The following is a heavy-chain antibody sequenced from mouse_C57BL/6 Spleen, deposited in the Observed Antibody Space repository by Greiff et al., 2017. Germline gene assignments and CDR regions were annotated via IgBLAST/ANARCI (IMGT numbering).Heavy chain of an antibody. CDR3: ARDSGGSSPYAMDY. D-gene: IGHD1-1*01. Sequence: EVQRVESEGGLVQPGSSMKLSCTASGFTFSDYYMAWVRQVPEKGLEWVANINYDGSSTYYLDSLKSRFIISRDNAKNILYLQMSSLKSEDTATYYCARDSGGSSPYAMDYWGQGTSVTVSS. CDR2: INYDGSST. V-gene: IGHV5-16*01. J-gene: IGHJ4*01. CDR1: GFTFSDYY.